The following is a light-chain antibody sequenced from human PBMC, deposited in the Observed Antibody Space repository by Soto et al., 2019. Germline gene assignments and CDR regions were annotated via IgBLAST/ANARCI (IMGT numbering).Light chain of an antibody. V-gene: IGKV1-6*01. CDR2: AAS. J-gene: IGKJ1*01. Sequence: AIQMTQSPSSLSASVGDRVTITCRASQGIRNDLGWYQQKPGKAPKLLIYAASSLQSGVPSRFSGTGSGTDFNLTVSSLQVEDFATYYCQQTETIPRTFGQGTKVDI. CDR3: QQTETIPRT. CDR1: QGIRND.